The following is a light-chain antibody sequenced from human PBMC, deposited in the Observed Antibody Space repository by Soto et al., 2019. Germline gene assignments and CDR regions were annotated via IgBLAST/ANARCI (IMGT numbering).Light chain of an antibody. Sequence: QSFLSRPPAASATPGQRVTISCSDGNSNVGTNYVYWYQQLPGTATKLLIYRSSERPSGVPDRFSASKSGTSGSLAIIWLRSDDEAGYFCAAGDASRRGHWGFGGGTQLTVL. CDR2: RSS. CDR3: AAGDASRRGHWG. CDR1: NSNVGTNY. V-gene: IGLV1-47*01. J-gene: IGLJ3*02.